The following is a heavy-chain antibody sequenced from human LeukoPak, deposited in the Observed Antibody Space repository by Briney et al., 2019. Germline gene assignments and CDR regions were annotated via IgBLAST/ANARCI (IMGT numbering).Heavy chain of an antibody. J-gene: IGHJ4*02. CDR3: ATGTSFLHRSRYRYSGSYYSHFDY. CDR1: GYTFTSYG. D-gene: IGHD1-26*01. Sequence: ASVKVSCKASGYTFTSYGISWVRQAPGQGLEWMGWISAYNDNPKYAQKIQGRVTMTRDTSTSTAYMELWSLRSDDTGVYYCATGTSFLHRSRYRYSGSYYSHFDYWGQGTLVTVSS. CDR2: ISAYNDNP. V-gene: IGHV1-18*01.